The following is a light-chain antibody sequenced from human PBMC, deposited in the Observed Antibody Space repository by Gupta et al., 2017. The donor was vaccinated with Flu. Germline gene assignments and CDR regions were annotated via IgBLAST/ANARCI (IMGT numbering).Light chain of an antibody. J-gene: IGKJ2*02. CDR3: QQNKSSSMCT. Sequence: DIQMTQSPSTLSASVGDRVTITCRASQSISSWLAWYQQKPGKAPKLLIYQASSLESGVPSRFSGSGSGKEXTLTISXLQPDDFATYYCQQNKSSSMCTFGXGTKMEIK. CDR2: QAS. V-gene: IGKV1-5*03. CDR1: QSISSW.